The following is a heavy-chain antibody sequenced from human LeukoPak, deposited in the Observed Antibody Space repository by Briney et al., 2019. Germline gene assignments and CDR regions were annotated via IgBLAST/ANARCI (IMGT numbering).Heavy chain of an antibody. D-gene: IGHD3-10*01. CDR2: INHSGST. CDR3: ARERYYDSGSY. V-gene: IGHV4-34*01. Sequence: SETLSLTCTVSGGSISSYYWSWIRQPPGKGLEWVGEINHSGSTNYNPSLKSRVTISLDTSKNQFSLKLSSVTAADTAVYYCARERYYDSGSYWGQGTLVTVSS. CDR1: GGSISSYY. J-gene: IGHJ4*02.